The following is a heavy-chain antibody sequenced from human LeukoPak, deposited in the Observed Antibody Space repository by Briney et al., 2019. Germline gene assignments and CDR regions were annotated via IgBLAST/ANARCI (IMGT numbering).Heavy chain of an antibody. V-gene: IGHV1-3*01. CDR3: AREGCSGGSCYGENWFDP. CDR2: INAGNGNT. Sequence: ASVKVSCKASGYTFTSYAMHWVRQAPGQRLEWMGWINAGNGNTKYSQKFQGRVTITRDTSASTAYMELSSLRSEDTAVYYCAREGCSGGSCYGENWFDPWGQGTLVTASS. D-gene: IGHD2-15*01. CDR1: GYTFTSYA. J-gene: IGHJ5*02.